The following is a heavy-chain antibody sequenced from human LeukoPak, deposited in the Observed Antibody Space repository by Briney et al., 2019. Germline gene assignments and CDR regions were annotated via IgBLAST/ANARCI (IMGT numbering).Heavy chain of an antibody. J-gene: IGHJ5*02. D-gene: IGHD2-2*01. V-gene: IGHV4-30-2*01. CDR3: AGTHRYCSSTSCSRDTRVIWFDP. CDR1: GGSISSGGYS. Sequence: SETLSLTCAVSGGSISSGGYSWSWIRQPPGKGLEWIGYICHSGSTYYNPSLKSRVTISVDRSKNQFSLKLSSVTAADTAVYYCAGTHRYCSSTSCSRDTRVIWFDPWGQGTLVTVSS. CDR2: ICHSGST.